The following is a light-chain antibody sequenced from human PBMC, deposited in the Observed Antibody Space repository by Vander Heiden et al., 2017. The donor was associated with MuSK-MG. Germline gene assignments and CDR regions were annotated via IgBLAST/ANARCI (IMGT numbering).Light chain of an antibody. Sequence: DIQMTQSPSSLSASVGDRVTITCRAGQNISTYLNWYQQKPGKAPKLLIYAASSLQSGVPSRFSVSGSGTDFTLTISSLQPEDFATYYCQQSYSTPFTFGPGTKVDIK. CDR2: AAS. V-gene: IGKV1-39*01. J-gene: IGKJ3*01. CDR3: QQSYSTPFT. CDR1: QNISTY.